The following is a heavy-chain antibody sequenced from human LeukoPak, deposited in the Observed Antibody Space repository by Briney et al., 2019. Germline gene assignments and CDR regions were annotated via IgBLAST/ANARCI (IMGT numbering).Heavy chain of an antibody. V-gene: IGHV4-4*07. CDR1: GGSIGSYY. J-gene: IGHJ4*02. Sequence: SQTLSLTCTVSGGSIGSYYWSWIRQPAGKGLEWIGRIYTSGGTVYNPSLKSRVTMSVDTSKNQFSLKLSSMTAADTAVYYCARGVFYYDTSGRGYYFDYWGQGTLVTVSS. CDR3: ARGVFYYDTSGRGYYFDY. D-gene: IGHD3-22*01. CDR2: IYTSGGT.